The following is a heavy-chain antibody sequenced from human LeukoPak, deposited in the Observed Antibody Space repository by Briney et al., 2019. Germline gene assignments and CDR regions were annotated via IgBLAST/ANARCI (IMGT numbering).Heavy chain of an antibody. V-gene: IGHV3-11*01. D-gene: IGHD2-2*01. J-gene: IGHJ5*02. CDR1: GFTFSDYY. CDR3: AKDRFSGPAAKVNWFDP. Sequence: GGSLRLSCAASGFTFSDYYMSWIRQAPGKGLEWVSYISSSGSTIYYADSEKGRFTISRDNAKNSLYLQMNSLRAEDTAVYYCAKDRFSGPAAKVNWFDPWGQGTLVTVSS. CDR2: ISSSGSTI.